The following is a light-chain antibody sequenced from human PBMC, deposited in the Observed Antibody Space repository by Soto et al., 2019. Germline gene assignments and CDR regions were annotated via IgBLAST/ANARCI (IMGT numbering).Light chain of an antibody. Sequence: DIQRTQSPSTLSASVGDRVTITCRASQSISSWLAWYQQKLGRAPRLLIYDASSLESGVPSRFSGSGYGTEFTLTISSLQPDDFATYYCQQYNTYSSLTFGGGTKVDI. V-gene: IGKV1-5*01. CDR3: QQYNTYSSLT. CDR2: DAS. CDR1: QSISSW. J-gene: IGKJ4*01.